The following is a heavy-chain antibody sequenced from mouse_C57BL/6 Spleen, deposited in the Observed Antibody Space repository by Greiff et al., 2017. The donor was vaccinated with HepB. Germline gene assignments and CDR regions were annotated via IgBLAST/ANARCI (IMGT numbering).Heavy chain of an antibody. CDR1: GFNIKDDY. Sequence: EVMLVESGAELVRPGASVKLSCTASGFNIKDDYMHWVKQRPEQGLEWIGWIDPENGDTEYASKFQGKATITADTSSNTAYLQLSSLTSEDTAVYYCTTSAYYSNRLFAYWGQGTLVTVSA. V-gene: IGHV14-4*01. D-gene: IGHD2-5*01. CDR3: TTSAYYSNRLFAY. CDR2: IDPENGDT. J-gene: IGHJ3*01.